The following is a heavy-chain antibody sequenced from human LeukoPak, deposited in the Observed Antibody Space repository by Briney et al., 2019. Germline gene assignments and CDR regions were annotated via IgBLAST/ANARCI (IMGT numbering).Heavy chain of an antibody. CDR3: AKDVRRFDY. Sequence: GRSLRLSCAASGFTFSSYGMHWVRQAPGKGLEWVAVIWYDGSNKYYADSVKGRFTISRDNSKNTLYLQMSSLRAEDTALYYCAKDVRRFDYWGQGTLVTVSS. J-gene: IGHJ4*02. V-gene: IGHV3-33*06. CDR1: GFTFSSYG. CDR2: IWYDGSNK.